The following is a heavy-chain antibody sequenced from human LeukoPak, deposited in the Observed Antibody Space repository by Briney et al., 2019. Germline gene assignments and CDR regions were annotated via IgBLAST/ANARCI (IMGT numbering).Heavy chain of an antibody. CDR2: ISYDGSNK. J-gene: IGHJ6*02. CDR1: GFTFSSYG. V-gene: IGHV3-30*18. D-gene: IGHD3-16*01. CDR3: TKDRIRLTTFGYYYYGMDV. Sequence: QSAGSLSLSCAASGFTFSSYGMHWVRQAPGKGLKWLAVISYDGSNKYYADSVKGRFTISRDNSENTLYLQMNSLRTEDAAVYFCTKDRIRLTTFGYYYYGMDVWGQGTTVTVSS.